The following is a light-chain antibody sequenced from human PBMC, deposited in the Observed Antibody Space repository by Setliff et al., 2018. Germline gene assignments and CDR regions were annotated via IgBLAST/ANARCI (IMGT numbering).Light chain of an antibody. CDR3: AAWDDSLNGWV. CDR1: SSNIESNT. V-gene: IGLV1-44*01. J-gene: IGLJ3*02. CDR2: INS. Sequence: ISCSGSSSNIESNTVNWYQQLPGTAPKLLIYINSQRPSGVPDRFSGSKSGTSASLAISGLQSEDEADYYCAAWDDSLNGWVFGGGTKVTVL.